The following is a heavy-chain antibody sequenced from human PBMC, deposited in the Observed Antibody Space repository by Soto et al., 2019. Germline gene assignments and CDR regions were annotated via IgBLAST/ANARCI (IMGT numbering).Heavy chain of an antibody. J-gene: IGHJ6*02. CDR3: AKSTGGTANGMDV. V-gene: IGHV3-9*01. CDR1: GFMFDNYA. D-gene: IGHD2-8*02. Sequence: EVQLVESGGGLVQPGRSLRLSCAASGFMFDNYAMHWVRQAPGKGLEWVSGISWNSGTIGYADSVKGRFTISRDNAKNCLYLQMNSLRAEDTALYYCAKSTGGTANGMDVWGQGTTVTVSS. CDR2: ISWNSGTI.